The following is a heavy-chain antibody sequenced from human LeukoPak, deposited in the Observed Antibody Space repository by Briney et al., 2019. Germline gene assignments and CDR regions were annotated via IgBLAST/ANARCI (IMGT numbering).Heavy chain of an antibody. CDR2: INPNSGGA. CDR3: ARDSPIVGTFYAFDI. D-gene: IGHD1-26*01. V-gene: IGHV1-2*06. CDR1: GYRFTSYG. Sequence: GASVKVSCKASGYRFTSYGISWVRQAPGQGPEWMGHINPNSGGADYAQKFQGRVTMTRDTSISTVHMELSRLRSDDTAVYYCARDSPIVGTFYAFDIWGQGTMVTVSP. J-gene: IGHJ3*02.